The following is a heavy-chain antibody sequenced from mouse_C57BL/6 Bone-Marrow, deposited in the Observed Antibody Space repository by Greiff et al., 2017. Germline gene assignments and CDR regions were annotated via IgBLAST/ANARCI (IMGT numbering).Heavy chain of an antibody. D-gene: IGHD1-1*01. V-gene: IGHV6-3*01. CDR1: GFTFSNYW. CDR3: TRSLLFFDY. Sequence: EVKLMESGGGLVQPGGSMKLSCVASGFTFSNYWMNWVRQSPEKGLEWVAQIRLKSDNYATHYAESVKGRFTISRDDSKSSVYLQMNNLRAEDTGIYYCTRSLLFFDYWGQGTTLTVSS. J-gene: IGHJ2*01. CDR2: IRLKSDNYAT.